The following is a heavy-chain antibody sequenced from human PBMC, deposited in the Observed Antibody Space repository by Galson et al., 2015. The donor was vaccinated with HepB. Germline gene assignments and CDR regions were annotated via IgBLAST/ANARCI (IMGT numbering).Heavy chain of an antibody. Sequence: QSGAEVTKPGEYLRISCTGSGYNFATLWTAWVRHMPGQGLELMGIIYAGDSDTRYSPSFQGQVTISADKSISTAYLQWNTLKTSDTAMYYCARHPKVSSGQYYFDYWGQGTLVTVSS. CDR2: IYAGDSDT. D-gene: IGHD6-19*01. CDR1: GYNFATLW. CDR3: ARHPKVSSGQYYFDY. V-gene: IGHV5-51*01. J-gene: IGHJ4*02.